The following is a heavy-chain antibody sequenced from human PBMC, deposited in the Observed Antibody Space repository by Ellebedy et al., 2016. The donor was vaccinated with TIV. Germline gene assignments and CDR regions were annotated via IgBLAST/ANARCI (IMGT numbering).Heavy chain of an antibody. J-gene: IGHJ4*02. D-gene: IGHD1-26*01. CDR2: ISPYNGNT. CDR1: GYTFTRYG. CDR3: ARDLRWDREAD. V-gene: IGHV1-18*01. Sequence: AASVKVSCQASGYTFTRYGINWVRQTPGQGLEWMGLISPYNGNTNYAKQFQGRVIMTTDTSTSTAYMELRSLGSDDTAVYYCARDLRWDREADWGQGTLVTVSS.